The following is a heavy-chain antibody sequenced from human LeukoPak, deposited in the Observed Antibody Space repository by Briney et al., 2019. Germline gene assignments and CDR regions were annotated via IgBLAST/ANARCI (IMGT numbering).Heavy chain of an antibody. CDR1: GFTFSSYG. D-gene: IGHD3-10*01. Sequence: SGGSLRLSCAASGFTFSSYGMHWVRQAPGKGLEWVAVISYDGGNKYYADSVKGRFTISRDNSKNTLYLQMNSLRAEDRAVYYCAGFGESSLAFDIWGQGTMVTVSS. CDR3: AGFGESSLAFDI. J-gene: IGHJ3*02. V-gene: IGHV3-30*03. CDR2: ISYDGGNK.